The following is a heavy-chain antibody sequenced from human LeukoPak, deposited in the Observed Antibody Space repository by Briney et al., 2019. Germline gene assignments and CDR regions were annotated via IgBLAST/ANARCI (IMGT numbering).Heavy chain of an antibody. V-gene: IGHV1-18*04. D-gene: IGHD3-16*01. J-gene: IGHJ4*02. Sequence: ASVKVSCKASGYTFTGYYMHWVRQAPGQGLEWMGWISAYNGNTNYAQKLQGRVTMTTDTSTSTAYMELRSLRSDDTAVYYCARENIPGGGGIDYWGQGTLVTVSS. CDR2: ISAYNGNT. CDR3: ARENIPGGGGIDY. CDR1: GYTFTGYY.